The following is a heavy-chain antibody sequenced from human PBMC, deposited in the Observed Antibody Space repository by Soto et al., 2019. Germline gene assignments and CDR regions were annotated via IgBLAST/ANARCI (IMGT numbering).Heavy chain of an antibody. CDR3: AREGGEEWIDYYYYGMDV. Sequence: QVQLVESGGGVVQPGTSLTLSCAASGFDFINFVMHRFRPAPGQGLECVAVIWHDASHEYYGDYVQGRFTISRDNSKHLLYLQLNRLRAEDTAVYYCAREGGEEWIDYYYYGMDVWGHGTTVTVSS. J-gene: IGHJ6*02. CDR2: IWHDASHE. D-gene: IGHD3-3*01. CDR1: GFDFINFV. V-gene: IGHV3-33*01.